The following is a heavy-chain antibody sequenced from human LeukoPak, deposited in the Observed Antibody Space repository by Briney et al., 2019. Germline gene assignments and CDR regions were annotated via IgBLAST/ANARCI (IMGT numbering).Heavy chain of an antibody. CDR1: GGSISSSSYY. V-gene: IGHV4-39*01. CDR2: IYYSGST. CDR3: ARLRRSSGWYAFDI. Sequence: SETLSLTCTVSGGSISSSSYYWGWIRQPPGKGLEWIGSIYYSGSTYYNPSLKSRVTISVDTSKNQFSLKLSSVTAADTAVHYCARLRRSSGWYAFDIWGQGTMVTVSS. J-gene: IGHJ3*02. D-gene: IGHD6-19*01.